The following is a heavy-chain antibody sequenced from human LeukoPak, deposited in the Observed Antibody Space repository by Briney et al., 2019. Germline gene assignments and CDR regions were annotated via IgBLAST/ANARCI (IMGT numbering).Heavy chain of an antibody. Sequence: GGSLRLSCVVSGFTFSSYAMSWVRQAPGKGLEWVSFIDGSGGTTYYADSVKGRLTISRDNSKNTLYLQMNSLRAEDTAVYYCAKDALNFWSGYYSDYWGQGTLVTVSS. V-gene: IGHV3-23*01. D-gene: IGHD3-3*01. CDR2: IDGSGGTT. CDR3: AKDALNFWSGYYSDY. CDR1: GFTFSSYA. J-gene: IGHJ4*02.